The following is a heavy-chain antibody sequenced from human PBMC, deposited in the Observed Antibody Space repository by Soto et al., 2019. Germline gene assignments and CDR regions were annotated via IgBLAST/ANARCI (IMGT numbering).Heavy chain of an antibody. CDR3: ARGFGSGSYFDYYYYYGMDV. Sequence: ASVKVSCKASGYTFTSYYMHWVRQAPGQGLEWMGIINPSGGSTSYAQKFQGRVTMTRDTSTSTVYMELSSLRSEDTAVYYCARGFGSGSYFDYYYYYGMDVWGQGTTVTAP. J-gene: IGHJ6*02. D-gene: IGHD3-10*01. CDR2: INPSGGST. V-gene: IGHV1-46*01. CDR1: GYTFTSYY.